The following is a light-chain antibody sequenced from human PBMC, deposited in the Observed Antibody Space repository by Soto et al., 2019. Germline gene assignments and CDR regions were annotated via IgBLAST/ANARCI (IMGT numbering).Light chain of an antibody. Sequence: QSALTQPASVSGSPGQSITISCTGTSSDVGGYNYVSWYQQHPGKAPKLMIYDVSNRPSGVSNRFSGSKSGNTASLTISGLQAEDESEYYCSSYTSSSTLLYVFGTGTKLTV. V-gene: IGLV2-14*01. CDR2: DVS. J-gene: IGLJ1*01. CDR3: SSYTSSSTLLYV. CDR1: SSDVGGYNY.